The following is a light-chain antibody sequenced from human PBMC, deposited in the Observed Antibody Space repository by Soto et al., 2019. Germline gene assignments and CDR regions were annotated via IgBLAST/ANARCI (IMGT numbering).Light chain of an antibody. Sequence: EIALTQSPGTLSLSPGERATLSCRASQSVSSNYLAWYQQKPGQAPRLLIYGASSRATGIPDRFSGSGSGTDFTLTISRLEPEDFAVYYCQHYGRSAYTFGQGTTLEI. CDR1: QSVSSNY. J-gene: IGKJ2*01. CDR3: QHYGRSAYT. CDR2: GAS. V-gene: IGKV3-20*01.